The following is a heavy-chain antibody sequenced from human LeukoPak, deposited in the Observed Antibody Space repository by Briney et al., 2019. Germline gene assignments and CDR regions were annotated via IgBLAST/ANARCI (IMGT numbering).Heavy chain of an antibody. CDR3: ATGGTLVGAKGGSRWFDP. J-gene: IGHJ5*02. CDR2: IVVGSGNT. CDR1: GFTFTSSA. D-gene: IGHD1-26*01. Sequence: GTSVKVSCKASGFTFTSSAMQWVRQARGQRLEWIGWIVVGSGNTNYAQKFQERVTITRDMSTSTAYMELSSLRSEDTAVYYCATGGTLVGAKGGSRWFDPWGQGTLVTVSS. V-gene: IGHV1-58*02.